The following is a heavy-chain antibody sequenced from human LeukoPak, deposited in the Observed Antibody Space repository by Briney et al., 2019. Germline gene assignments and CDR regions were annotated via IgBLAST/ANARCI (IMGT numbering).Heavy chain of an antibody. CDR3: ARIAMVRGVIRPQHYMDV. CDR1: GGSISSYY. D-gene: IGHD3-10*01. Sequence: SETLSLTCTVSGGSISSYYWSWIRQPPGKGLEWIGYIYYSGSTNYNPSLKSRVTISVDTSKNQFSLKLSSVTTADTAVYYCARIAMVRGVIRPQHYMDVWGKGTTVTVSS. CDR2: IYYSGST. J-gene: IGHJ6*03. V-gene: IGHV4-59*12.